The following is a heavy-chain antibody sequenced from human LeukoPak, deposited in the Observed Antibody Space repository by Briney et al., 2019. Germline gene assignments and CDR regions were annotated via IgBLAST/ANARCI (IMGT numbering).Heavy chain of an antibody. V-gene: IGHV1-69*04. J-gene: IGHJ2*01. CDR2: IIPILGIA. D-gene: IGHD2-15*01. CDR1: GGTFSSYA. Sequence: ASVKVSCKASGGTFSSYAISWVRQAPGQGLEWMGRIIPILGIANYAQKFQGRVTITRDTSASTAYMELSSLRSEDTAVYYCARSLPWYFDLWGRGTLVTVSS. CDR3: ARSLPWYFDL.